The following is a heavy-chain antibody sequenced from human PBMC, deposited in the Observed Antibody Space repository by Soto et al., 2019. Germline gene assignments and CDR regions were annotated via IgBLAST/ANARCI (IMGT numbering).Heavy chain of an antibody. D-gene: IGHD3-10*01. V-gene: IGHV5-51*01. Sequence: GESLKISCKGSGYSFSTHWIGWVRQMPGKGLEWMGIIYPGDSDTRYSPSFQGQVTISADKSITTAYLQWSSLKASDTAMYYCARRVRGPSFWYFDLWDRGTLVTVSS. CDR3: ARRVRGPSFWYFDL. CDR1: GYSFSTHW. CDR2: IYPGDSDT. J-gene: IGHJ2*01.